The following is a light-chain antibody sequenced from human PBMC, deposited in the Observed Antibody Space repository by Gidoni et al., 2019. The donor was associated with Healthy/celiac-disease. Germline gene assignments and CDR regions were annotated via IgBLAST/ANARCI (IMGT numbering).Light chain of an antibody. CDR2: AAS. V-gene: IGKV1-39*01. Sequence: DIQMTQSPSSLSASVGDRVTITCRASQSISGYLNWYQQKPGKAPKLLIYAASSLQSGVPSRFSDSGSGTDFTLTISSLQPEDFATYYCQQSYSTPFTFGQGTRLEIK. J-gene: IGKJ5*01. CDR1: QSISGY. CDR3: QQSYSTPFT.